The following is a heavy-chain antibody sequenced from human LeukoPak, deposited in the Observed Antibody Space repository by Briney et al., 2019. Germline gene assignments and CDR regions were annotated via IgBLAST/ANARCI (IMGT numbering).Heavy chain of an antibody. D-gene: IGHD3-22*01. J-gene: IGHJ4*02. CDR3: TALPHYYDSSGYY. CDR1: GFTFSNAW. Sequence: PGGSLRLSCAASGFTFSNAWMSWVRQAPGKGLEWVGRIKSKTDGRTTDYAAPVKGRFTISRDDSKNTLHLQMNSLKTEDTAVYYCTALPHYYDSSGYYWGQGTLVTVSS. V-gene: IGHV3-15*01. CDR2: IKSKTDGRTT.